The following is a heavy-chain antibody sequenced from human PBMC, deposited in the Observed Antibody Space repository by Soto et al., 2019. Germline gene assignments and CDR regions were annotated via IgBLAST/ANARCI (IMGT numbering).Heavy chain of an antibody. J-gene: IGHJ4*02. CDR2: ISAYNGNT. Sequence: ASVKVSCKASGDTFTSYGISCVRRAPGQGLEWMGWISAYNGNTNYAQKLQGRVTMTTDTSTSTAYMELRSLRSDDTAVYYCARDRRDSSGYYPGYWGQGTLVTVSS. CDR1: GDTFTSYG. CDR3: ARDRRDSSGYYPGY. D-gene: IGHD3-22*01. V-gene: IGHV1-18*01.